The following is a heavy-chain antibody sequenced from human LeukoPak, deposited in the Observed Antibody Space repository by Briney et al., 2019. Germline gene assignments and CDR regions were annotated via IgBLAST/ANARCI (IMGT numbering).Heavy chain of an antibody. CDR1: GGSISSSSYY. CDR2: IYYSGST. J-gene: IGHJ3*02. V-gene: IGHV4-39*01. CDR3: ARLSDLKDAFDI. Sequence: PSETLSLTCTVSGGSISSSSYYWGWIRQPPGKGLEWIGSIYYSGSTYYNPSLKSRVTISVDTSKSQFSLKLSSVTAADTAVYYCARLSDLKDAFDIWGQGTMVTVSS. D-gene: IGHD3-3*01.